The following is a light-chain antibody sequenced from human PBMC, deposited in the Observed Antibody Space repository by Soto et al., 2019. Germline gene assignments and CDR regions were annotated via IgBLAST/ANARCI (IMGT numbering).Light chain of an antibody. CDR3: TSYTSSSSLYV. CDR2: EVS. V-gene: IGLV2-14*01. CDR1: SGDVGGYYY. J-gene: IGLJ1*01. Sequence: QSALTQPASVSGSPGQSITISCTGTSGDVGGYYYVSWYQHHPGKAPQLMIYEVSNRPSGVSNRFSGSKSGNTASLTISGLQAEDEADYYCTSYTSSSSLYVFGTGTKLTVL.